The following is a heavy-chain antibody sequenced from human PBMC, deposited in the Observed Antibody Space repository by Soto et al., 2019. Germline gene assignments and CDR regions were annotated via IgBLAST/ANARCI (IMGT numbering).Heavy chain of an antibody. V-gene: IGHV3-9*01. Sequence: GGSMRLSCAAFGFAFDAYFMHGVRQPPGRGLEWVSGIAWNGGTIRYVDSRQGRFTISRDTAENSLNLKIYSMKPDHAVIYYCTKEPRADASGSGANSGQGAAVTVSS. CDR2: IAWNGGTI. CDR1: GFAFDAYF. CDR3: TKEPRADASGSGAN. D-gene: IGHD3-10*01. J-gene: IGHJ4*02.